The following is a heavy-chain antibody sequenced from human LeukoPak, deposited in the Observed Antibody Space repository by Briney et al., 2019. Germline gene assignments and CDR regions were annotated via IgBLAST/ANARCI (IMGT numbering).Heavy chain of an antibody. J-gene: IGHJ4*02. CDR2: INPISGAT. V-gene: IGHV1-2*02. CDR3: ARDGGDNWNFLDY. D-gene: IGHD1-7*01. Sequence: ASVKVSCKASRYTFTDYYIQWVRQAPGQGLEWMGWINPISGATSYAQKFQGRVTMTRDTSISTAYMELSRLTSDDTGMYYCARDGGDNWNFLDYWGPGTLVTVSS. CDR1: RYTFTDYY.